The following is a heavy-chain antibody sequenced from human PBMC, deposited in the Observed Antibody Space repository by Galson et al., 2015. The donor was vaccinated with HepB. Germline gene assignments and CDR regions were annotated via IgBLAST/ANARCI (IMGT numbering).Heavy chain of an antibody. V-gene: IGHV3-48*03. Sequence: SLRLSCAASGFTFRSYDMNWVRHVPGKGLEWVSHISNSGSTIYYADSVKGRFTIARDNAKNSLFLQMNSLRVEDTAIYYCARDGPQSNVPYSDYWGQGTLVTVSS. CDR2: ISNSGSTI. CDR1: GFTFRSYD. CDR3: ARDGPQSNVPYSDY. J-gene: IGHJ4*02. D-gene: IGHD4-11*01.